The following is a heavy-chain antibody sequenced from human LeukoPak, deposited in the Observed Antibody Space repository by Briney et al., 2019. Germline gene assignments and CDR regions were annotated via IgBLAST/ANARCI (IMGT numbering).Heavy chain of an antibody. V-gene: IGHV1-18*01. J-gene: IGHJ4*02. CDR2: ISTYNGNT. Sequence: ASVKVSCKASGYTFVIYGINWVRQAPGQGPEWIGWISTYNGNTKYALKFQDRVTLTRDTSTTTAYMELKSLTSGDRAVYYCARASFDHWGQGTLVIVSS. CDR3: ARASFDH. CDR1: GYTFVIYG.